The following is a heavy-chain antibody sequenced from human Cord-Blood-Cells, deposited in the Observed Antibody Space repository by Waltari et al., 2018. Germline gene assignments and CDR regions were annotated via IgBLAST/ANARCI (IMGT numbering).Heavy chain of an antibody. V-gene: IGHV1-2*02. J-gene: IGHJ4*02. CDR2: INPNSGGT. CDR3: ARGLGYCSSTSCYTSFDY. Sequence: QVQLVQSGAELKKPGASVKVSCKASGYTFTGYYMHWVRQAPGQGLEWMGWINPNSGGTNYAQKFQGRVTMTRDTSISTAYMELSRLRSDDTAVYYCARGLGYCSSTSCYTSFDYWGQGTLVTVSS. D-gene: IGHD2-2*02. CDR1: GYTFTGYY.